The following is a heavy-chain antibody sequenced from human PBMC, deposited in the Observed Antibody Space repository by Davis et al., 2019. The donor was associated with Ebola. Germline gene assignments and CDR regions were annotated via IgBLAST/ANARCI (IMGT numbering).Heavy chain of an antibody. CDR3: ARESTAYYFDY. CDR2: IYYSGST. V-gene: IGHV4-59*01. J-gene: IGHJ4*02. CDR1: GGSISSYY. D-gene: IGHD4-11*01. Sequence: PGGSLRLSCTVSGGSISSYYWSWIRQPPGKGLEWIGYIYYSGSTNYNPSLKSRVTISVDTSKNQFSLKLSSVTAADTAVYYCARESTAYYFDYWGQGTLVTVSS.